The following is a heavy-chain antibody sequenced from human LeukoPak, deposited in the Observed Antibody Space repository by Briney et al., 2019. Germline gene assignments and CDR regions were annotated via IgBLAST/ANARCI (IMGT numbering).Heavy chain of an antibody. CDR3: ARTTVTTAFHI. Sequence: SGPTLVKPTQTLTLTCTFSGFPLSTSGVGVGWIRQPPGKALEWLALIYWDDDKRYSPSLKSRLTITKDTSKNQVVLTMTNMDPVDTATYYCARTTVTTAFHIWGQGTMVTVSS. V-gene: IGHV2-5*02. D-gene: IGHD4-17*01. CDR1: GFPLSTSGVG. J-gene: IGHJ3*02. CDR2: IYWDDDK.